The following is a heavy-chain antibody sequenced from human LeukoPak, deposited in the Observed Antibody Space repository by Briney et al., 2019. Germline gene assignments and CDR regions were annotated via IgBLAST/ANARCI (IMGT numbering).Heavy chain of an antibody. Sequence: GGSLRLSCAASGFTFSDYYMSWIRQAPGKGLEWVSYTSSNSSYTNYADSVKGRFTISRDNAKNSLYLQMNSLRAEDTAVYYCARVRDKVVVTAIPTYFDYWGQGTLVTVSS. V-gene: IGHV3-11*05. CDR3: ARVRDKVVVTAIPTYFDY. CDR1: GFTFSDYY. CDR2: TSSNSSYT. D-gene: IGHD2-21*02. J-gene: IGHJ4*02.